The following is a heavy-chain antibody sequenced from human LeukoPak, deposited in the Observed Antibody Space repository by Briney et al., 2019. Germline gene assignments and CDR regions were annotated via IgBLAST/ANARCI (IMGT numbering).Heavy chain of an antibody. D-gene: IGHD2-15*01. CDR1: GGSFSGYY. CDR2: INHGGGT. CDR3: ARGLSAIVY. V-gene: IGHV4-34*01. J-gene: IGHJ4*02. Sequence: SETLSLTCAVYGGSFSGYYWSWIRQPPGKGLEWIGEINHGGGTNYNPSLKSRVTISVDTSKNQFSLKLISVTAADTAVYYCARGLSAIVYWGQGTLVTVSS.